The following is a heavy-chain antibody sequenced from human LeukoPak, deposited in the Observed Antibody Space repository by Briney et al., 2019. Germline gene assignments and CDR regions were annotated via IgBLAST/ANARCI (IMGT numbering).Heavy chain of an antibody. J-gene: IGHJ6*03. Sequence: PGGSLRLSCAASGFTFSSSAMSWVRQAPGKGLEWVSSISGSGSGGSTYYADSVKGRFTISRDNSKNTLYLQMNSLRAEDTAVYYCVRFDSTDWPHYYYYMDVWGKGTTVTVSS. D-gene: IGHD6-19*01. V-gene: IGHV3-23*01. CDR2: ISGSGSGGST. CDR3: VRFDSTDWPHYYYYMDV. CDR1: GFTFSSSA.